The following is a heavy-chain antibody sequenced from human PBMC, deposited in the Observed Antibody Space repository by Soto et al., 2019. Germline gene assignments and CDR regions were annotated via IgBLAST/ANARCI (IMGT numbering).Heavy chain of an antibody. D-gene: IGHD3-22*01. J-gene: IGHJ5*01. CDR2: INHSGRV. Sequence: PSETLSLTCAVYGGSFSGHPLTWIRQSPGKGLEWIGDINHSGRVNYSPSLKSRVTISLDTSKNQFSLTLSAVTAADTAMYYCSTRAYDTNGYYRFDPWGQGTLVTVYS. CDR3: STRAYDTNGYYRFDP. V-gene: IGHV4-34*01. CDR1: GGSFSGHP.